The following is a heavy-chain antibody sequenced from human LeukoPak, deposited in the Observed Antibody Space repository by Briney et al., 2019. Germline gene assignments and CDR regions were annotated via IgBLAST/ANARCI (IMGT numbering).Heavy chain of an antibody. CDR3: GRPTKYWLVRGNGVDV. CDR1: GFSFSSYA. J-gene: IGHJ6*02. Sequence: GGSLRLSCAASGFSFSSYAMTWVRQAPGQGLEWVSSIDAGGGDTYHPDSVKGRFTISRDNSMNTLYLQMNSLRADDTAVYYCGRPTKYWLVRGNGVDVWGQGTTVTVSS. D-gene: IGHD6-19*01. CDR2: IDAGGGDT. V-gene: IGHV3-23*01.